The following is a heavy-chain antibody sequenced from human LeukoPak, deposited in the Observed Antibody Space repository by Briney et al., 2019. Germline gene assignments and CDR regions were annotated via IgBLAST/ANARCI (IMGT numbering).Heavy chain of an antibody. V-gene: IGHV3-23*01. CDR3: AKVLVLVSANRYYFDY. CDR1: GLTFSGSA. J-gene: IGHJ4*02. Sequence: GGSLRLPCAASGLTFSGSAMSWVRQAPGKGLEWVSLISGSGNSTYYADSVKGRFTISRDNSKNTLYLQMNSLRAEDTAVYYCAKVLVLVSANRYYFDYLGQGTLVTVSS. D-gene: IGHD2-15*01. CDR2: ISGSGNST.